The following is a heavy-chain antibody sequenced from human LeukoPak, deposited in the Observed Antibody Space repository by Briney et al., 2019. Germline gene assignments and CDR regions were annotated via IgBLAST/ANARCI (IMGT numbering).Heavy chain of an antibody. CDR2: ISGSGGST. V-gene: IGHV3-23*01. D-gene: IGHD3-3*01. J-gene: IGHJ4*02. CDR3: AAVLRFLEWLPTD. CDR1: GFTFSSYA. Sequence: SGGSLRLSCAASGFTFSSYAMSWVRQAPGKGLEWASAISGSGGSTYYADSVKGRFTISRDNSKNTLYLQMNSLRAEDTAVYYCAAVLRFLEWLPTDWGQGTPVTVSS.